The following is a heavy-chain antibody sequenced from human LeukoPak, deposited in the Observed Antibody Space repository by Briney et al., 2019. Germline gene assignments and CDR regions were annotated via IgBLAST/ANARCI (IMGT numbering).Heavy chain of an antibody. D-gene: IGHD5-24*01. Sequence: GGSLRLSCAASGFTFSRYAMSWVRQAPGKGLEWVSAISGSGGRTFYADSVKGRVTISRDNSRNTLYLQMNSLRAEDTAVYYCAKDATIVPLDSWGQGTLVTVSS. CDR1: GFTFSRYA. V-gene: IGHV3-23*01. J-gene: IGHJ4*02. CDR3: AKDATIVPLDS. CDR2: ISGSGGRT.